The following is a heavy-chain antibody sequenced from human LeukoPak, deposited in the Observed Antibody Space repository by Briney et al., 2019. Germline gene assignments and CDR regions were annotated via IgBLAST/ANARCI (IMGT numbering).Heavy chain of an antibody. V-gene: IGHV3-74*01. Sequence: GGSLRLSCAASGFIFSSWWMIWFRRLPGKGLVSVSHINTDGSYIRYADSEKGRFTISRDNAKNTLYLQMNSLRPEDTGVYYCTTFGIDWSLSYWGQGALVTVSS. J-gene: IGHJ4*02. D-gene: IGHD3-9*01. CDR1: GFIFSSWW. CDR2: INTDGSYI. CDR3: TTFGIDWSLSY.